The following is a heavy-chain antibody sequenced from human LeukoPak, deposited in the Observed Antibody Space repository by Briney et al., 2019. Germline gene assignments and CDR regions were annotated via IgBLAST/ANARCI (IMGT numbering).Heavy chain of an antibody. CDR1: GFTFSNDA. CDR3: ARDVANYFDY. J-gene: IGHJ4*02. Sequence: PGTSLRLSCAGSGFTFSNDAMHWVRQAPGKGLEWVAVTSYDGTAIYYADSVKGRFTISKDNSRNTLYLQMNSLRVEDTAVYYCARDVANYFDYWGQGTLVTVSS. D-gene: IGHD2-21*01. V-gene: IGHV3-30*04. CDR2: TSYDGTAI.